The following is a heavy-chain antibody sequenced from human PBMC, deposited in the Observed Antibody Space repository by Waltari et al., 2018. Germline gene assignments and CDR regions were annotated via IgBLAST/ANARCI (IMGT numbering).Heavy chain of an antibody. Sequence: QLQLQESGPGLVKPSETLSLTCTASGCSLSSRSYYWGWIRPPPGKGREWIGDIYYRGSTNYNPSLKRRVTISVDTSKNQLSLKLSSVTAADTAEYYCARDLDDWGQGTLVTVSS. CDR2: IYYRGST. CDR1: GCSLSSRSYY. V-gene: IGHV4-39*07. J-gene: IGHJ4*02. CDR3: ARDLDD.